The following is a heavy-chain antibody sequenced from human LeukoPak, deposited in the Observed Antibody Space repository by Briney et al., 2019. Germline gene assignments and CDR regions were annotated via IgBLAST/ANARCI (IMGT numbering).Heavy chain of an antibody. Sequence: SETLSRTGTGSGGSSSNRNCYWGWIRQPPGKRLMWIGSIYYSGSTSYNPSIKSRVTISVDTSKNQSSLKLSSVTAADTAVYYCAREGYYGSSGYYYADYWGQGTLVTVSS. CDR3: AREGYYGSSGYYYADY. V-gene: IGHV4-39*07. J-gene: IGHJ4*02. CDR2: IYYSGST. CDR1: GGSSSNRNCY. D-gene: IGHD3-22*01.